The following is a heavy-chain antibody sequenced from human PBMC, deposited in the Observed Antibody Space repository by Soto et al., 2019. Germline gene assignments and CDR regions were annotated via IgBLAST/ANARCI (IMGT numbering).Heavy chain of an antibody. V-gene: IGHV1-69*06. J-gene: IGHJ6*02. CDR2: IIPISETT. CDR1: GGPFSSLD. CDR3: ARALLSNSYDSGGYDSYFHAMDV. Sequence: SVKVYCTASGGPFSSLDSNWGRQTTGQGLEWMGGIIPISETTNYAQIFQGRVSIVADISTSTAYMELSRLRSEDTAVYYCARALLSNSYDSGGYDSYFHAMDVWGQGTPVTVSS. D-gene: IGHD3-22*01.